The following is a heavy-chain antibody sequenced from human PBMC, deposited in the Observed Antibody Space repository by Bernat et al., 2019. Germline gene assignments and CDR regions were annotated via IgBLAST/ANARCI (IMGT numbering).Heavy chain of an antibody. V-gene: IGHV3-11*05. J-gene: IGHJ3*02. CDR2: ISSSSSYT. CDR1: GFTFSDYY. D-gene: IGHD3-10*01. CDR3: ARALWFRESTTGAFDI. Sequence: QVQLVESGGGLVKPGGSLRLSCAASGFTFSDYYISWIRQAPGKGLEWVSYISSSSSYTNYADSVKGRFTISRDNAKNSLYLQMNSLRAEDTAVYYCARALWFRESTTGAFDIWGQGTMVTVSS.